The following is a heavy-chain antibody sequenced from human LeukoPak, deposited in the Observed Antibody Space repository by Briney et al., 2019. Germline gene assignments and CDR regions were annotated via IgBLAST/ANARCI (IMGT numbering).Heavy chain of an antibody. CDR1: GYTFTSYD. CDR3: ARGSPGITGTRRGDNWFDP. V-gene: IGHV1-8*01. D-gene: IGHD1-7*01. CDR2: MNPNSGNT. Sequence: ASVKVSCKASGYTFTSYDTNWVRQATGQGLEWMGWMNPNSGNTGYAQKFQGRVTMTRNTSMSTAYMELSSLRSEDTAVYYCARGSPGITGTRRGDNWFDPWGQGTLVTVSS. J-gene: IGHJ5*02.